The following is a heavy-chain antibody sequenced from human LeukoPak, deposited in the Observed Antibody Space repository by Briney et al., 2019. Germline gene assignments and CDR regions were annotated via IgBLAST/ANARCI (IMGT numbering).Heavy chain of an antibody. J-gene: IGHJ5*02. CDR1: GSTFDDYA. CDR2: ISWNSGSI. V-gene: IGHV3-9*01. CDR3: AKDPTQSSSSWYGWFDP. D-gene: IGHD6-13*01. Sequence: GRSLRLSCAASGSTFDDYAMHWVRQAPGKGLEWVSGISWNSGSIGYADSVKGRFTISRDNAKNSLYLQMNSLRAEDTALYYCAKDPTQSSSSWYGWFDPWGQGTLVTVSS.